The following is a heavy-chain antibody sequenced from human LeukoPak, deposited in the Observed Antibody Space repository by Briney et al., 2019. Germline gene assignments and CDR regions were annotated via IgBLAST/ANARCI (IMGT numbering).Heavy chain of an antibody. CDR1: GGTFSSYA. J-gene: IGHJ5*02. CDR3: ARDPSITMVRGVISRTTGFDP. CDR2: IIPILGIA. V-gene: IGHV1-69*04. Sequence: SVKVSCKASGGTFSSYAISWVRQAPGQGLEWMGRIIPILGIANYAQKFQGRVTITADKSTSTAYMELSSLRSEDTAVYYCARDPSITMVRGVISRTTGFDPWGQGALVTVSS. D-gene: IGHD3-10*01.